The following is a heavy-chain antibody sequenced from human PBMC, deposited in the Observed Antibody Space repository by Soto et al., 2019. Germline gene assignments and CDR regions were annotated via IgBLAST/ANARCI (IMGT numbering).Heavy chain of an antibody. J-gene: IGHJ4*02. Sequence: EVQLVESGGGLVQPGGSLRLSCAASGFTFSSYDMHWVRQATGKGLEWVSAIGTAGDTYYPGSVKGRFTISRENAKNSLYLQMNSLRAGDTAVYYCARGYYDSSGYYPNGPFDYWGQGTLVTVSS. D-gene: IGHD3-22*01. V-gene: IGHV3-13*01. CDR3: ARGYYDSSGYYPNGPFDY. CDR1: GFTFSSYD. CDR2: IGTAGDT.